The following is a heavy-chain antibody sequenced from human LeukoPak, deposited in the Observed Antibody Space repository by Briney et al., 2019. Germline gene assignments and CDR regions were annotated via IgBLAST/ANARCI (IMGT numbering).Heavy chain of an antibody. CDR3: ARLQGPALVGGV. CDR1: GGSISSSSYY. J-gene: IGHJ4*02. CDR2: IYYSGST. V-gene: IGHV4-39*01. Sequence: SETLSLTCTVSGGSISSSSYYWGWIRQPPGKGLEWIGSIYYSGSTYYNPSLKSRVTISVDTSKNQFSLKLGSVTAADTAVYYCARLQGPALVGGVWGQGTLVTVSS. D-gene: IGHD6-25*01.